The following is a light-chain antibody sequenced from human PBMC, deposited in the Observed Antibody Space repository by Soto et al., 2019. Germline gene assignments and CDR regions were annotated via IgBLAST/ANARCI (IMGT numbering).Light chain of an antibody. Sequence: EIVLTQSPGTLSLSPGERATLSCRASQSVSASYLAWYQQKPGQAPTLLIYAASSRATGIPDRFSGSGSGTDFTLTISGLEPEDSAVYYCQQLGNSPRYTFGQGTKLEIK. CDR3: QQLGNSPRYT. J-gene: IGKJ2*01. CDR2: AAS. CDR1: QSVSASY. V-gene: IGKV3-20*01.